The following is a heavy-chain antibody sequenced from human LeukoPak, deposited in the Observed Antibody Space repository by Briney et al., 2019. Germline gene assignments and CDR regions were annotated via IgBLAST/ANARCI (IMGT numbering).Heavy chain of an antibody. D-gene: IGHD2-15*01. CDR1: GFTFSDYL. CDR2: IKADGSDK. Sequence: GGSLRLSCAASGFTFSDYLMTWVRQAPGKGLKWVADIKADGSDKYYVDSVKGRFTILRDNAKNSLYLQMNNLRAEDTAVYFCAGMDCSGGSCGFYYYYYMDTWGKGTTVTVSS. J-gene: IGHJ6*03. V-gene: IGHV3-7*01. CDR3: AGMDCSGGSCGFYYYYYMDT.